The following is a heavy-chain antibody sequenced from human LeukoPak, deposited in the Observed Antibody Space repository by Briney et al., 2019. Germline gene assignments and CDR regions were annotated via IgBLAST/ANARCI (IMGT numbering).Heavy chain of an antibody. J-gene: IGHJ3*02. D-gene: IGHD3-10*01. CDR3: AGHAGGAFDI. CDR2: IYTSGST. CDR1: GGSISSYY. V-gene: IGHV4-4*09. Sequence: SETLSLTCTVSGGSISSYYWSWIRQPPGKGLEWIGYIYTSGSTNYNPSLKSRVTISVDTSKNQFSLKLSSVTAADTAVYYCAGHAGGAFDIWGQGTMVTVSS.